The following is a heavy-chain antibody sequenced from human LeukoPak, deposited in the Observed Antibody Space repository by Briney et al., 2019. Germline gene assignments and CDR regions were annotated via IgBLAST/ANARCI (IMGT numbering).Heavy chain of an antibody. Sequence: SETLSLTCTVSGGSISSSSYYWGWIRQPPGKGLEWIGSIYYSGSTYYNPSLKSRVTISVDTSKNQFSLKLSSVTAADTAVYYCARHSGSGWYWVYWDQGTLVTVSS. D-gene: IGHD6-19*01. CDR2: IYYSGST. CDR3: ARHSGSGWYWVY. V-gene: IGHV4-39*01. CDR1: GGSISSSSYY. J-gene: IGHJ4*02.